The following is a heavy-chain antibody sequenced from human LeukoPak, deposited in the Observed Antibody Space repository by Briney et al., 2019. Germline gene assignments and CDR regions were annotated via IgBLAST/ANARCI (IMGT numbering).Heavy chain of an antibody. D-gene: IGHD1-14*01. CDR2: INHSGST. CDR1: GGSISSSTYY. CDR3: ARGGPEIDY. V-gene: IGHV4-39*07. Sequence: PSETLSLTCTVSGGSISSSTYYWGWIRQPPGKGLEWIGEINHSGSTNYNPSLKSRVTISVDTSKNQFSLKLSSVTAADTAVYYCARGGPEIDYWGQGTLVTVSS. J-gene: IGHJ4*02.